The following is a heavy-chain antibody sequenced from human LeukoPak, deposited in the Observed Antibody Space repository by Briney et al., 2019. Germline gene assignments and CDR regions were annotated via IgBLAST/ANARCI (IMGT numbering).Heavy chain of an antibody. D-gene: IGHD6-13*01. CDR1: GFTFSSYG. CDR2: IWYDGSNK. J-gene: IGHJ4*02. V-gene: IGHV3-33*06. Sequence: PGGSLRLSCAASGFTFSSYGMHWVRQAPGKGLEWVAVIWYDGSNKYYADSVKGRFTISRGNSKNTLYLQMNSLRAEDTAVYYCAKLVAAAGTYNGDYWGQGTLVTVSS. CDR3: AKLVAAAGTYNGDY.